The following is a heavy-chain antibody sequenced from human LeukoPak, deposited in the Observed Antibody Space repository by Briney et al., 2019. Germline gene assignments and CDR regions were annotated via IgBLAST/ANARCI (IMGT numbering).Heavy chain of an antibody. CDR1: GGTFSSYA. V-gene: IGHV1-69*01. Sequence: ASVKVSCKASGGTFSSYAISWVRQAPGQGLEWMGGIIPIFGTANYAQKFQGRVTITADESTSTAYMELSSLRSEDTAVYYCARSSGSGSPWDYYYYGMDVWGKGTTVTVSS. CDR3: ARSSGSGSPWDYYYYGMDV. J-gene: IGHJ6*04. CDR2: IIPIFGTA. D-gene: IGHD3-10*01.